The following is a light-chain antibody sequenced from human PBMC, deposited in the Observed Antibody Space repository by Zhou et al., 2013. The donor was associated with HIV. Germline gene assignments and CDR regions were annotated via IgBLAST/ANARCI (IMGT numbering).Light chain of an antibody. Sequence: ETVLTQSPGTLSLSPGERATLSCRASQSLSSTYLAWYQQKPGQAPRLLIYGASSRATGIPDRFSGSGSGTDFTLTISRLEPEDFAVYYCQQYGSSLLTFGGGTKVEIK. V-gene: IGKV3-20*01. J-gene: IGKJ4*01. CDR3: QQYGSSLLT. CDR1: QSLSSTY. CDR2: GAS.